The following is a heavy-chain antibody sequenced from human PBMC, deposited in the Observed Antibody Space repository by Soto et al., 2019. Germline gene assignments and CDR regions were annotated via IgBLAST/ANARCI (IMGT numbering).Heavy chain of an antibody. CDR1: GYTFTSYG. CDR3: ARDNAGATPFGVFVI. Sequence: ASVKVSCKASGYTFTSYGISWVRQAPGQGLEWMGWISAYNGNTNYAQKLQGRVTMTTDTSTSTAYMELRSLISEDRALYYCARDNAGATPFGVFVIGGQGTMVTVSS. D-gene: IGHD1-26*01. CDR2: ISAYNGNT. V-gene: IGHV1-18*01. J-gene: IGHJ3*02.